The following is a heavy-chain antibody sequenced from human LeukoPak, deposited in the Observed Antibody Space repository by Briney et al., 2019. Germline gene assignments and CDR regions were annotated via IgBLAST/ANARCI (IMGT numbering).Heavy chain of an antibody. CDR1: GFTFSSYS. D-gene: IGHD3-10*01. Sequence: KPGGSLRLSCAASGFTFSSYSMNWVRQAPGKGLEWVSSISSSSSYIYYADSVKGRFTISRDNAKNSLYLQMNSLRAEDTAVYYCARDSTASGAFDIWGQGTMVTVSS. J-gene: IGHJ3*02. V-gene: IGHV3-21*01. CDR2: ISSSSSYI. CDR3: ARDSTASGAFDI.